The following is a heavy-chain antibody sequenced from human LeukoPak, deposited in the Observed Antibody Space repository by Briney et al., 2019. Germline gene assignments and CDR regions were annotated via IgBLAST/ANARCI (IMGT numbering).Heavy chain of an antibody. CDR3: AGTYYDFWSGYYTSYYYSGMDV. J-gene: IGHJ6*02. V-gene: IGHV6-1*01. D-gene: IGHD3-3*01. CDR1: GDSVSINSAA. Sequence: SQTLSLTYAISGDSVSINSAAWNWIRQPPSRGLEWLGRTYYRSKWYNDYAVSVKTRITINPATSKNPFSLKLSSVTAADTAVYYCAGTYYDFWSGYYTSYYYSGMDVWGQGTTVTVSS. CDR2: TYYRSKWYN.